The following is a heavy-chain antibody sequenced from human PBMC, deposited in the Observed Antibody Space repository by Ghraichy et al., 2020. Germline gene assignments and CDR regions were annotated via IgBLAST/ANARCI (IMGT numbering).Heavy chain of an antibody. D-gene: IGHD2-2*01. CDR2: ISSSGSTI. V-gene: IGHV3-48*03. J-gene: IGHJ5*02. Sequence: GESLNISCAASGFTFSSYEMNWVRQAPGKGLEWVSYISSSGSTIYYADSVKGRFTISRDNAKNSLYLQMNSLRAEDTAVYYCASDCSSTSCYEENWFDPWGKGTLVTVSS. CDR1: GFTFSSYE. CDR3: ASDCSSTSCYEENWFDP.